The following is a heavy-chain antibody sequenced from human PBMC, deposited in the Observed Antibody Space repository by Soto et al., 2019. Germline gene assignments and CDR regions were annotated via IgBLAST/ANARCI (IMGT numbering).Heavy chain of an antibody. Sequence: ASVKVSCKASGYTFTSYAMHWVRQAPGQRLEWMGWINAGNGNTKYSQKFQGRVTITRDTSASTAYMELSSLRSEDTAVYYCARDQEQLVSNWFDPWGQGTLVTVSS. CDR2: INAGNGNT. CDR3: ARDQEQLVSNWFDP. D-gene: IGHD6-13*01. V-gene: IGHV1-3*01. CDR1: GYTFTSYA. J-gene: IGHJ5*02.